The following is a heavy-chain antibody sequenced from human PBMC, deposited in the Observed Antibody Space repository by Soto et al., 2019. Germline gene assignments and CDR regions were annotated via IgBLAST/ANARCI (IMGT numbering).Heavy chain of an antibody. Sequence: SETLSLTCTVSGATIRSTDYYWSWIRQAPGKGLEWIGYVYYTGSTYYNPSLMSRLTISVDTSKNQFSLKLTSVTAAETAVYYCVRTARQGAVAPHWFDRWGQGTQVTVSS. J-gene: IGHJ5*02. CDR1: GATIRSTDYY. D-gene: IGHD2-21*02. CDR3: VRTARQGAVAPHWFDR. V-gene: IGHV4-30-4*01. CDR2: VYYTGST.